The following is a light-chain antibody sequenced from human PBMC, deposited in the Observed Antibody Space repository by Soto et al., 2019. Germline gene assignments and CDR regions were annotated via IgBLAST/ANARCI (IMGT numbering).Light chain of an antibody. CDR3: SSYTSSRTLV. V-gene: IGLV2-14*03. Sequence: QSALTQPASVSGSPGQSITISCTGTSSDVDIYNFVSWYQHHPGKAPKLMIYYVNARPSGVSNRFSGSKSGNTASLTISGLQAEDEGDYYCSSYTSSRTLVFGGGTKLTVL. J-gene: IGLJ2*01. CDR1: SSDVDIYNF. CDR2: YVN.